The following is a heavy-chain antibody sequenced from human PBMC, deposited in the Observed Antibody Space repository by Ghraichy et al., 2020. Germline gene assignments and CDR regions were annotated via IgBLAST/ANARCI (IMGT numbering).Heavy chain of an antibody. CDR2: INPSGGST. D-gene: IGHD3-22*01. J-gene: IGHJ4*02. V-gene: IGHV1-46*01. CDR3: ARDASYYYDSSGYYHPIDY. CDR1: GYTFTSYY. Sequence: ASVKVSCKASGYTFTSYYVNWVRQAPGQGLEWMGIINPSGGSTSYAQKFQGKVTMTRDTSTSTVYMELSSLRSEDTAVYYCARDASYYYDSSGYYHPIDYWGQGTLVTVSS.